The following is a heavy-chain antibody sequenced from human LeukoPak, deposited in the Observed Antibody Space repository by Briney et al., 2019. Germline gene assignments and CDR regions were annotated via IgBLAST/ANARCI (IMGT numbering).Heavy chain of an antibody. CDR3: ARDQRYTSGWYDEGGYYFEY. J-gene: IGHJ4*02. Sequence: GASVKVSCKASGYTFTSYYMHWVRQAPGQGLEWMGWINPNSGGTNYAQKFQGRVTMTRDTSITTVYMELSRLRSDDTAVYYCARDQRYTSGWYDEGGYYFEYWGQGTLVTASS. D-gene: IGHD6-19*01. CDR1: GYTFTSYY. V-gene: IGHV1-2*02. CDR2: INPNSGGT.